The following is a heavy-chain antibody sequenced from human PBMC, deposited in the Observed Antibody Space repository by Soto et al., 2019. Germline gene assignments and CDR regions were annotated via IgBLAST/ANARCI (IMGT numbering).Heavy chain of an antibody. CDR2: ISGSGGST. D-gene: IGHD5-12*01. CDR3: ARVFGDVSGYDGY. V-gene: IGHV3-23*01. J-gene: IGHJ4*02. Sequence: GGSLRLSCAASGFTFSSYAMSWVRQAPGKGLEWVSAISGSGGSTYYADSVKGRFTISRDNSKYTLYLQMDSLRAEDTAVYYCARVFGDVSGYDGYWGQGTLVTVSS. CDR1: GFTFSSYA.